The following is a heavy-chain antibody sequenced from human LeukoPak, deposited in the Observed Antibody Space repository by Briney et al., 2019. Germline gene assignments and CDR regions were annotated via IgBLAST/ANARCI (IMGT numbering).Heavy chain of an antibody. CDR2: ISGSGVST. CDR3: AKLPWDIVVVVGEGYYFYY. D-gene: IGHD2-15*01. Sequence: GGSLRLSCAASGFTFTIYAMSWVRQAPGKGLEWVSAISGSGVSTYYADSVKGRFTISRDNPKNTLYRQMNSLRAENTAVYYCAKLPWDIVVVVGEGYYFYYWDQGALVTVSS. CDR1: GFTFTIYA. V-gene: IGHV3-23*01. J-gene: IGHJ4*02.